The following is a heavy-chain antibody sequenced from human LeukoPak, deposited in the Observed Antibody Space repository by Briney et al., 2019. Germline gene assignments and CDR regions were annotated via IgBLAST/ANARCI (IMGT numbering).Heavy chain of an antibody. Sequence: PSETLSLXCTVSGGSISSHYWSWIRQPPGKGLEWIGYIYYSGSTNYNPSLKSRVTISVDTSKNQFSLKLSSVTAADTAVYYCARWDSSGSHFDYWGQGTLVTVSS. V-gene: IGHV4-59*11. CDR2: IYYSGST. D-gene: IGHD3-22*01. J-gene: IGHJ4*02. CDR1: GGSISSHY. CDR3: ARWDSSGSHFDY.